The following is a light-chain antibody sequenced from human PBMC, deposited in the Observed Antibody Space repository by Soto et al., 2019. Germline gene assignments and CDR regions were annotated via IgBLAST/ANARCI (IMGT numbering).Light chain of an antibody. V-gene: IGKV3-20*01. Sequence: EIVLTQSPGTLSLSPGERATLSCRASQTLSINSLAWYQQKPGQAPRLLIYAASTRATDIPERFSGSGSGTDFTLSISSLEPDDFALYYCQQYGDSPFTFGPGTKVDLK. CDR3: QQYGDSPFT. CDR2: AAS. J-gene: IGKJ3*01. CDR1: QTLSINS.